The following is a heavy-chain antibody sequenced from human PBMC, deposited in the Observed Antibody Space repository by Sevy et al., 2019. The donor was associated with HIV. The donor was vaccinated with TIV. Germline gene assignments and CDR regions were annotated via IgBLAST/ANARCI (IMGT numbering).Heavy chain of an antibody. Sequence: GGSLRLSCLASGFTFSTYAMSWVRQAPGKGLEWVSAISGSGGSTYYADSVEGRLTISRDKSKKTLYLQMNSLRAEDTAVYYCAKGDRTFYGMDVWGQGTTVTVSS. CDR1: GFTFSTYA. D-gene: IGHD2-15*01. CDR2: ISGSGGST. J-gene: IGHJ6*02. CDR3: AKGDRTFYGMDV. V-gene: IGHV3-23*01.